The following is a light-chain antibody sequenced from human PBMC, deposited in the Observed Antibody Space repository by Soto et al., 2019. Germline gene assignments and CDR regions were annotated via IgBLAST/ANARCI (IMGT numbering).Light chain of an antibody. CDR2: AAS. CDR1: QNIQNC. J-gene: IGKJ3*01. V-gene: IGKV1-39*01. Sequence: DIQMPQSPPPLSASEGDTVNIACRASQNIQNCLNWYQKTPGKAPKLLIYAASNFQNGVPSTFSGTGSCTDFTLTINSLQPEDFAPSDCQQTYRTPSYVGPGTQVDV. CDR3: QQTYRTPSY.